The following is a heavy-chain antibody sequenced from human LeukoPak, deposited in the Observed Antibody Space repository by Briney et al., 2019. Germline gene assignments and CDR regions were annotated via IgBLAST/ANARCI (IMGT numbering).Heavy chain of an antibody. CDR1: GFTFNNYA. CDR2: ISYDGSNK. V-gene: IGHV3-30*04. CDR3: AKDRYDSSEGWIDY. J-gene: IGHJ4*02. D-gene: IGHD3-22*01. Sequence: GGSLRLSCAASGFTFNNYAMHWVRQAPGKGLQWVAVISYDGSNKYYADSVKGRFTISRDNSKNTLYLQMNSLRAEDTAVYYCAKDRYDSSEGWIDYWGQGTLVTVSS.